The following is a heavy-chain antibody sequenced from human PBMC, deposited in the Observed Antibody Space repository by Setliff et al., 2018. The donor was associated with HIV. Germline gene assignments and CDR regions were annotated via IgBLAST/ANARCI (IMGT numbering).Heavy chain of an antibody. D-gene: IGHD5-18*01. CDR1: RFTFDDYA. CDR3: AKDTLPATARGSSMDV. Sequence: GGSLRLSCAASRFTFDDYAMHWVLQAPGKGLEWVSGLIWNSGGILYEDSVNGRFTISRDNAKNSLYLQINSLRVEDTALYYCAKDTLPATARGSSMDVWGKGTTVTVSS. CDR2: LIWNSGGI. J-gene: IGHJ6*03. V-gene: IGHV3-9*01.